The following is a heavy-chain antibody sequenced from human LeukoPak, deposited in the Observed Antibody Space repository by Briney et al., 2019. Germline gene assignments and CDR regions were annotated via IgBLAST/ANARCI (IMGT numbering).Heavy chain of an antibody. V-gene: IGHV3-48*02. CDR1: GFTFSSYG. Sequence: GGSLRLSCAASGFTFSSYGMNWVRQAPGKGLEWVSYIDGSSRAIYYADSVRGRFTVSRDNAKNSLFLQMNSLRDEDTAVYFCARKMALWGQGTLVTVSS. CDR2: IDGSSRAI. J-gene: IGHJ4*02. D-gene: IGHD5-24*01. CDR3: ARKMAL.